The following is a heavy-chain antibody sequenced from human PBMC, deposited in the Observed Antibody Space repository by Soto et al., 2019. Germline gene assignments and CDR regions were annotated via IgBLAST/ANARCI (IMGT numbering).Heavy chain of an antibody. CDR2: IRSKANSYAT. CDR3: TTGWIQLYAGGY. V-gene: IGHV3-73*02. D-gene: IGHD5-18*01. J-gene: IGHJ4*02. CDR1: GFTFSGSA. Sequence: EVQLVESGGGLVQPGGSLKLSCAASGFTFSGSAMHWVRQASGKGLEWVGRIRSKANSYATAYAASVKGRFTISRDDSKNTAYLQMNSLKTEDTAVYYCTTGWIQLYAGGYWGQGTLVTVSS.